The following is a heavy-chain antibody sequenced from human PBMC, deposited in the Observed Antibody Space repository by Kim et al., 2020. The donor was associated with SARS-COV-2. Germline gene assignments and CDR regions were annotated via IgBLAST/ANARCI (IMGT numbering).Heavy chain of an antibody. CDR1: EYTFTGYY. D-gene: IGHD2-15*01. Sequence: ASVKVSCKASEYTFTGYYMHWVRQAPGQGLEWMGRISPYNGVTKYAQKFQGRVTMTRDTSISTAYMELSSLTSDDTAIYYCARDASACGYDISGGNCYLDYWGQGTVVTVSS. CDR2: ISPYNGVT. V-gene: IGHV1-2*06. J-gene: IGHJ4*02. CDR3: ARDASACGYDISGGNCYLDY.